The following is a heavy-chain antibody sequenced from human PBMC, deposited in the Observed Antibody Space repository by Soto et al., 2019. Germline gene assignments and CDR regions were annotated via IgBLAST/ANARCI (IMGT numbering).Heavy chain of an antibody. D-gene: IGHD3-22*01. CDR2: INPYNGNR. CDR1: GYSFRSYG. Sequence: QVQFVQSGGELRKPGASVKVSCEASGYSFRSYGINWVRQAPGQGLEWMGWINPYNGNRNYAQKFEDRITMTTDTSTNTVYMELRSLRSDDTAVYYCARDRLRGYDSSGFYSWGQGTLVIVSS. CDR3: ARDRLRGYDSSGFYS. J-gene: IGHJ5*02. V-gene: IGHV1-18*01.